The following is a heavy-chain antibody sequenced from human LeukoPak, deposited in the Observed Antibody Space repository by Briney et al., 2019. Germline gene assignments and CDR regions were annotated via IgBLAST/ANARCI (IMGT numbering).Heavy chain of an antibody. Sequence: SETLSLTCTVSGYSISSGFYWGWIRQPPGKGLEWIGSMYHSGTTYYNPSLKSRVTISVDTSKKQFSLKLNSVTAADAAVYYCARANYYDSSGYSRGAFDIWGQGTMVTVSS. V-gene: IGHV4-38-2*02. CDR1: GYSISSGFY. D-gene: IGHD3-22*01. J-gene: IGHJ3*02. CDR2: MYHSGTT. CDR3: ARANYYDSSGYSRGAFDI.